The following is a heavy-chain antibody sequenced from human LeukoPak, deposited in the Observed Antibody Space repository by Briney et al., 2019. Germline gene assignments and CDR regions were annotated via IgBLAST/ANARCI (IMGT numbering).Heavy chain of an antibody. CDR1: GFTFSSYS. D-gene: IGHD2-2*01. J-gene: IGHJ3*02. CDR2: SSSSSSTI. V-gene: IGHV3-48*01. CDR3: ARGGGFVVVPALHAFDI. Sequence: PGGSLRLSCAASGFTFSSYSMNWVRQAPGKGLEWVSYSSSSSSTIYYADSVKGRFTISRDNAKNSLYLQMNSLRAEDTAVYYCARGGGFVVVPALHAFDIWGQGTMVTVSS.